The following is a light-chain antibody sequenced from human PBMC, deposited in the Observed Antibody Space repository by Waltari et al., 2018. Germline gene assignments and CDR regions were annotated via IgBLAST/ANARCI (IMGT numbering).Light chain of an antibody. CDR1: QSVSSSY. V-gene: IGKV3-20*01. CDR3: QQYGSSPPLT. Sequence: EIVLTQSPGTLSLSPGERATLSCRASQSVSSSYLAWYQQKPGQAPRLLLHDASSRATGIPDRFSGSGSGTDFTLTISRLEPEDFAVYYCQQYGSSPPLTFGGGTKVEIK. CDR2: DAS. J-gene: IGKJ4*01.